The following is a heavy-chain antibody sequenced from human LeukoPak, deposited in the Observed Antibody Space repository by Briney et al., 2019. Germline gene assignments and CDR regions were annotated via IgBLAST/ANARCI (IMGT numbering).Heavy chain of an antibody. CDR1: GGSISSYY. Sequence: SETLSLTCTVSGGSISSYYWSWIRQPAGKGLEGIGRIYTSGSTNYNPSLKSRVTMSVDTSKNQFSLKLSSVTAADTAVYFCARHGVTMVRGVNAMDVWGQGTTVTVSS. J-gene: IGHJ6*02. CDR3: ARHGVTMVRGVNAMDV. V-gene: IGHV4-4*07. CDR2: IYTSGST. D-gene: IGHD3-10*01.